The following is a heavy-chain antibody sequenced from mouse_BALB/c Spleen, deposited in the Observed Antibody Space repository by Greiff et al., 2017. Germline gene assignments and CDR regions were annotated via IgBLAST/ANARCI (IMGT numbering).Heavy chain of an antibody. CDR2: IWRGGST. CDR1: GFSLTSYG. CDR3: ASYGYDAFYAMDY. Sequence: QVQLQQSGPSLVQPSQSLSITCTVSGFSLTSYGVHWVRQSPGKGLEWLGVIWRGGSTDYNAAFMSRLSITKDNSKSQVFFKMNSLQADDTAIYSCASYGYDAFYAMDYWGQGTSVTVSS. D-gene: IGHD2-2*01. V-gene: IGHV2-5-1*01. J-gene: IGHJ4*01.